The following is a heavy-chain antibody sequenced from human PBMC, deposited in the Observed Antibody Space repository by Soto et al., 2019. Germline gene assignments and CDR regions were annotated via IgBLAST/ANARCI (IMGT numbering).Heavy chain of an antibody. V-gene: IGHV1-8*01. D-gene: IGHD6-19*01. CDR1: GYTFTSYD. CDR3: AKLESSGPAEYFQH. J-gene: IGHJ1*01. CDR2: MNPNSGNT. Sequence: ASVKVSCKASGYTFTSYDINWVRQATGQGLEWMGWMNPNSGNTGYAQKFQGRVTMTKNTLYLQMNSLRAEDTAVYYCAKLESSGPAEYFQHWGQGTLVTVSS.